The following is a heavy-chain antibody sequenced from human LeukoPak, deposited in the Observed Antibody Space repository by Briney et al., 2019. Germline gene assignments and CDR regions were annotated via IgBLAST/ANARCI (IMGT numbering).Heavy chain of an antibody. CDR2: INWNDGST. CDR3: ARGGYSSGWYGWYFDY. Sequence: PGFCQSLPCAASGFTFDDYGMRWVRQAPAKGLEGGSGINWNDGSTGYADSVKGRFTISRDNAKNSLYLQMDSLRAEDTALYHCARGGYSSGWYGWYFDYWGQGTLVTVSS. V-gene: IGHV3-20*01. D-gene: IGHD6-19*01. J-gene: IGHJ4*02. CDR1: GFTFDDYG.